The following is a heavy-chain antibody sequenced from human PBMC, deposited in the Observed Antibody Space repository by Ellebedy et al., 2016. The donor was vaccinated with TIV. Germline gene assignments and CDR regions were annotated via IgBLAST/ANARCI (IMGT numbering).Heavy chain of an antibody. CDR2: ISGYNGNT. J-gene: IGHJ5*02. CDR1: GYTFTSYG. Sequence: AASVKVSCKASGYTFTSYGISWVRQDPGQGLEWMGWISGYNGNTNYAQKLQGRVTMTTDTSTSTAYMELRSLRSDDTAVYYCARDRHIKRIAWFDPWGQGTLVTVSS. CDR3: ARDRHIKRIAWFDP. V-gene: IGHV1-18*04. D-gene: IGHD2-21*01.